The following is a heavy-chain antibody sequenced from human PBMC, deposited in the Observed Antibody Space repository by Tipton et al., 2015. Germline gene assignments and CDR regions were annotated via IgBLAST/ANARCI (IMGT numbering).Heavy chain of an antibody. CDR3: ARVKYNFGASPFDP. Sequence: TLSLTCTVSGGSINSDDYLWSWIRQPPGKGLEYIGLIYSTGSAYYKPSLSSRITISMDTSKNQFSLNLTSVTAADTAVYYCARVKYNFGASPFDPWGQGTLVTVSS. V-gene: IGHV4-30-4*01. CDR2: IYSTGSA. D-gene: IGHD5-18*01. J-gene: IGHJ5*02. CDR1: GGSINSDDYL.